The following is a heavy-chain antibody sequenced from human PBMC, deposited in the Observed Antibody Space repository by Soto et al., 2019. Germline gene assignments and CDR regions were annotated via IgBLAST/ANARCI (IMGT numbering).Heavy chain of an antibody. Sequence: GGSLRLSCAASGFTFSSYGMHWVRQAPGKGLEWVAVISYDGSNKYYADSVKGRFTISRDNSKNTLYLQMNSLRAEDTAVYYCAKINGPYYDYVWGSYRYEPYYFDYWGQGTLVTVSS. V-gene: IGHV3-30*18. CDR3: AKINGPYYDYVWGSYRYEPYYFDY. D-gene: IGHD3-16*02. CDR2: ISYDGSNK. J-gene: IGHJ4*02. CDR1: GFTFSSYG.